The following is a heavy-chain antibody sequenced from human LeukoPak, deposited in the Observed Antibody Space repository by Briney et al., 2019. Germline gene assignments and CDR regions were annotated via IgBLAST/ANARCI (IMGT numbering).Heavy chain of an antibody. CDR2: ISGSGGST. V-gene: IGHV3-23*01. D-gene: IGHD3-9*01. CDR3: AKDRGYYDILTGYPD. Sequence: PGGSLRLSCAASGFTFTNYWMSWVRQAPGKGLEWVSAISGSGGSTYYADSVEGRFTISRDNSKNTLYLQMNSLRAEDTAVYYCAKDRGYYDILTGYPDWGQGTLVTVSS. J-gene: IGHJ4*02. CDR1: GFTFTNYW.